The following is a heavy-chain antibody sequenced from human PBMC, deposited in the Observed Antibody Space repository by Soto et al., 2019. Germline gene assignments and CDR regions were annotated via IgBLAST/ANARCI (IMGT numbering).Heavy chain of an antibody. J-gene: IGHJ4*02. V-gene: IGHV1-3*01. CDR1: GYTFTSYA. Sequence: ASVKVSCKASGYTFTSYAMHWVRQAPGQRLEWMGWINAGNGNTKYSQKFQGRVTITRDTSASTAYMELSSLRSEDTAVYYCARGTYYYDSSGYYSVAFDYWCQGTLVTVSS. D-gene: IGHD3-22*01. CDR2: INAGNGNT. CDR3: ARGTYYYDSSGYYSVAFDY.